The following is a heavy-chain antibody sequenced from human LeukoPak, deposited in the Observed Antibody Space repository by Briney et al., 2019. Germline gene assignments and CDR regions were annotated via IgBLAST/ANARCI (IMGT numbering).Heavy chain of an antibody. CDR3: ARVTFRSNCGVRWFDP. V-gene: IGHV3-21*01. CDR2: ISSSSSYI. D-gene: IGHD4-11*01. CDR1: GFTFSSYS. Sequence: GGSLRLSCAASGFTFSSYSMNWVRQAPGKGLEWVSSISSSSSYIYYADSVKGRFTISRDNAKNSLYLQMNSLRAEDTAVYYCARVTFRSNCGVRWFDPWGQGTLVTVSS. J-gene: IGHJ5*02.